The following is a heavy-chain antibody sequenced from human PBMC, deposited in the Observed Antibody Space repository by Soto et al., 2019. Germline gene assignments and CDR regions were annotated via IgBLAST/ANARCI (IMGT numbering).Heavy chain of an antibody. CDR3: ARSFSYYHYMDV. CDR1: GFTFSSYN. V-gene: IGHV3-21*01. Sequence: EVQLVESGGGLVKAGGSLRLSCAASGFTFSSYNMNWVRQAPGKGLEWVSSISSSSSYIYYADSVKGRFTISRDNARKSLYLQMNSLRGEDTALYYCARSFSYYHYMDVWGNGTTVTVSS. D-gene: IGHD3-3*01. CDR2: ISSSSSYI. J-gene: IGHJ6*03.